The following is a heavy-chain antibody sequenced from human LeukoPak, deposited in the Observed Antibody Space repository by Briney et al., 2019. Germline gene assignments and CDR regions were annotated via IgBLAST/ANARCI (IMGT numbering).Heavy chain of an antibody. Sequence: GESLKISCKGSGYSFTTYYIAWVRQMPGKGLEWMGMIYPGDSDTRYSPSFQGQVTISADKSTSPAYLQWSSLKASDTAVYYCARHEGYNWFDPWGQGTLVTVSS. CDR2: IYPGDSDT. J-gene: IGHJ5*02. CDR3: ARHEGYNWFDP. CDR1: GYSFTTYY. V-gene: IGHV5-51*01.